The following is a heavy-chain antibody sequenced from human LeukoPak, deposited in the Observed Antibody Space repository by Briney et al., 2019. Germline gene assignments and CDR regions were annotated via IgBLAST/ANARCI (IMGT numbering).Heavy chain of an antibody. Sequence: PGGSLRLSCAASGFTFSSYGMHWVRQAPGKGLEWVAVISKDGSQRYYADSVKGRFTISRDNSKNTLYLQMNSLRAEDTAVYYCAKRMRDTDYYFDYWGQGTLVTVSS. J-gene: IGHJ4*02. CDR2: ISKDGSQR. CDR3: AKRMRDTDYYFDY. CDR1: GFTFSSYG. D-gene: IGHD5-18*01. V-gene: IGHV3-30-3*02.